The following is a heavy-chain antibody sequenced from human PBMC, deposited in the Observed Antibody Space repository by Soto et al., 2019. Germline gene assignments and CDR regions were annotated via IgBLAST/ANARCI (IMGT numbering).Heavy chain of an antibody. CDR3: ARDFVVGGPIINYYYGMDV. Sequence: GGSLRLSCAASGFTFSDYYMSWVRQAPGKGLEWISIIYSAGNTYYADSVKGRFTISRDNSKNTLYLQMNSLGAEDTAVYYCARDFVVGGPIINYYYGMDVWGQGTTVTVSS. D-gene: IGHD1-26*01. V-gene: IGHV3-66*01. CDR1: GFTFSDYY. J-gene: IGHJ6*02. CDR2: IYSAGNT.